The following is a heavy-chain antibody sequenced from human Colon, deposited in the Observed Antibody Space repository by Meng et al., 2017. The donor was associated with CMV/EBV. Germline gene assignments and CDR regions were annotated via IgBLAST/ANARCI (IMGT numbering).Heavy chain of an antibody. Sequence: GESLKISCEASGFSFSSYSMNWVRQAPGKGLEWVSYITSSSDAMYYADSVKGRFTISRDNSKNTLYLQMNSLRAEDTAVYYCAKAPSWYDYWGQGTLVTVSS. J-gene: IGHJ4*02. D-gene: IGHD6-13*01. V-gene: IGHV3-48*01. CDR1: GFSFSSYS. CDR3: AKAPSWYDY. CDR2: ITSSSDAM.